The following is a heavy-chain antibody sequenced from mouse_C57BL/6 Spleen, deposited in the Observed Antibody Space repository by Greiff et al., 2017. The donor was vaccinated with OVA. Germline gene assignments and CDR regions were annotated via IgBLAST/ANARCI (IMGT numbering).Heavy chain of an antibody. D-gene: IGHD1-1*01. J-gene: IGHJ1*03. CDR2: IYPGSGST. CDR3: ARYYYGSSDWYFDV. Sequence: QVQLQQPGAELVKPGASVKMSCTASGYTFTSYWITWVKQRPGQGLEWIGDIYPGSGSTNYNEKFKSKATLTVAPSSSTAYMQLSSLTAEDSAVYYCARYYYGSSDWYFDVWGTGTTGTVSS. V-gene: IGHV1-55*01. CDR1: GYTFTSYW.